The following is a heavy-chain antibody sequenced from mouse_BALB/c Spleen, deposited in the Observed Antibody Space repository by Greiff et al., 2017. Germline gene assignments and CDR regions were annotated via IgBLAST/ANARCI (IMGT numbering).Heavy chain of an antibody. D-gene: IGHD1-1*01. V-gene: IGHV2-9*02. CDR2: IWAGGST. J-gene: IGHJ2*01. CDR3: ARGGLLRFYFDY. Sequence: VQLVESGPGLVAPSQSLSITCTVSGFSLTSYGVHWVRQPPGKGLEWLGVIWAGGSTNYNSALMSRLSISKDNSKSQVFLKMNSLQTDDTAMYYCARGGLLRFYFDYWGQGTTLTVSS. CDR1: GFSLTSYG.